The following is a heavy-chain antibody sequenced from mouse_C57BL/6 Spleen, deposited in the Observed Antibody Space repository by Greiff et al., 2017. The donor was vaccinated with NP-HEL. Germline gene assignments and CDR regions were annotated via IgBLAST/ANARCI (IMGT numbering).Heavy chain of an antibody. CDR2: IDPSDSYT. CDR3: ASDGDGSSWRWYFDV. CDR1: GYTFTSYW. Sequence: QVQLQQPGAELVKPGASVKLSCKASGYTFTSYWMQWVKQRPGQGLEWIGEIDPSDSYTNYNQKFKGKATLTVEKSSSTAYMQLSSLTSEDSAVYSCASDGDGSSWRWYFDVWGTGTTVTVSS. D-gene: IGHD1-1*01. J-gene: IGHJ1*03. V-gene: IGHV1-50*01.